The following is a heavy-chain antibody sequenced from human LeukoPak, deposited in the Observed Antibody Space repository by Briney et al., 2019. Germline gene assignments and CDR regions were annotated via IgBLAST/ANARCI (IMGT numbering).Heavy chain of an antibody. J-gene: IGHJ5*02. V-gene: IGHV4-34*01. D-gene: IGHD6-13*01. CDR1: GGSFSGYY. CDR3: ARGNGIAAAGIRASIDSWFDP. CDR2: INHSGST. Sequence: PSETLSLTCAVYGGSFSGYYWSWIRQPPGKGLEWIGEINHSGSTNYNPSLKSRVTISVDTSKNQFSLKLSSVTAADTAVYYCARGNGIAAAGIRASIDSWFDPWGQGTLVTVSS.